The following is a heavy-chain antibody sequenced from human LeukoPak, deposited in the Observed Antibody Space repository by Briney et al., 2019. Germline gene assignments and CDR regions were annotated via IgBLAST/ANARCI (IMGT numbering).Heavy chain of an antibody. CDR3: AKSGSIWYYFDS. D-gene: IGHD6-13*01. J-gene: IGHJ4*02. CDR1: GFTFSTYG. CDR2: IRSDGTSK. V-gene: IGHV3-30*02. Sequence: GGSLRLSCAASGFTFSTYGMHWVRQAPGKGLEWVAFIRSDGTSKYYTDSVKGRFTISRDNSKNTLYLQMNSLRAEDTAVYYCAKSGSIWYYFDSWGQGTLVTVSS.